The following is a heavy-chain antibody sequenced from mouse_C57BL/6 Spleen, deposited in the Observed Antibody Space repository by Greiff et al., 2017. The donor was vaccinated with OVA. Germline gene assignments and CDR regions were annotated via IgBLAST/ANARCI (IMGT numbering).Heavy chain of an antibody. CDR1: GFTFSSYT. J-gene: IGHJ4*01. V-gene: IGHV5-9*01. CDR3: ARATGGDMDD. CDR2: ISGGGGNT. D-gene: IGHD1-1*01. Sequence: EVQVVESGGGLVKPGGSLKLSCAASGFTFSSYTMSWVRQTPEKRLEWVATISGGGGNTYYPDSVKGRFTISRDNAKNTLYLQMSSLKSEDASLYYCARATGGDMDDWGQGTSVTVSS.